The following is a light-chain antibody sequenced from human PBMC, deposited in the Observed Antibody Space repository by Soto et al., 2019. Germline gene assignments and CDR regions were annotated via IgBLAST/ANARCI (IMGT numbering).Light chain of an antibody. CDR3: AEWDDSLYV. V-gene: IGLV1-44*01. CDR2: SNN. J-gene: IGLJ1*01. Sequence: QSVLTQPPSASGTPGQRVTISCSGSSSNIGSNTVNWYQQLPGTAPQLLIYSNNQRPSGVPVRFSSSKSGTSASLAISGLQYEDEADYYCAEWDDSLYVFGTGTKVTVL. CDR1: SSNIGSNT.